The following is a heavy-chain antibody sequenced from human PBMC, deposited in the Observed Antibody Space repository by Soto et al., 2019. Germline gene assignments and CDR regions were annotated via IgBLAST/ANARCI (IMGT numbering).Heavy chain of an antibody. CDR1: GYTFTRYG. D-gene: IGHD3-9*01. CDR3: ARRGERYFDWLSNWFDP. V-gene: IGHV1-18*01. J-gene: IGHJ5*02. CDR2: ISAYNGNT. Sequence: GASVKVSCKASGYTFTRYGISWVRQAPGQGLEWMGWISAYNGNTNYAQKLQGRVTMTTDTSTSTAYMELRSLRSDDTAVYYCARRGERYFDWLSNWFDPWGQGTLVTVSS.